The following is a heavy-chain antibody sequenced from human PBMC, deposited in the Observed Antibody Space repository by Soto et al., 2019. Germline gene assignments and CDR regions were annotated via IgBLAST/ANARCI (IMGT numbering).Heavy chain of an antibody. CDR3: ARDRNSQKPNHRRGGGYMDV. CDR2: IYFSGST. Sequence: QLQLQESGPGLVKPAQTMSLTCAVSGGSIRNGGYYWSWIRQHPWKGLEWIGSIYFSGSTYYNPSLTRRVTISGATPKNQFALQLSSVAAAHTAVYYCARDRNSQKPNHRRGGGYMDVWCKGTTVTGSS. D-gene: IGHD3-16*01. J-gene: IGHJ6*03. V-gene: IGHV4-31*11. CDR1: GGSIRNGGYY.